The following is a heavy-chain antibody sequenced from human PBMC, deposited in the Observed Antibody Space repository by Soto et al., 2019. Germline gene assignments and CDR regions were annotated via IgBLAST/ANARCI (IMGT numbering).Heavy chain of an antibody. V-gene: IGHV3-30*18. CDR3: AKTKSPQYYGMDV. J-gene: IGHJ6*02. Sequence: QVPLVESGGGVVQPGRSLRLSCAASGFTFSSYGMHWVRQAPGKGLEWVAVISYDGSNKYYADSVKGRFTISRDNSKNTLYLQMNSLRAEDTAVYYCAKTKSPQYYGMDVWGQGTTVTVSS. CDR2: ISYDGSNK. CDR1: GFTFSSYG.